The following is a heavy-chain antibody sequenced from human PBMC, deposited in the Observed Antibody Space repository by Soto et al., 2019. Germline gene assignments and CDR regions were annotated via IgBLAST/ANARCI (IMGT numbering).Heavy chain of an antibody. V-gene: IGHV4-59*01. Sequence: PSETLSLTCTVSGGSISSYYWSWIRQPPGKGLEWIGYIYYSGSTNYNPSLKSRVTISVDTSKNQFSLKLSSVTAADTAVYYCAIAGVYTIVGVEPLFDYWGQGTLVTVSS. CDR3: AIAGVYTIVGVEPLFDY. D-gene: IGHD3-3*01. CDR1: GGSISSYY. J-gene: IGHJ4*02. CDR2: IYYSGST.